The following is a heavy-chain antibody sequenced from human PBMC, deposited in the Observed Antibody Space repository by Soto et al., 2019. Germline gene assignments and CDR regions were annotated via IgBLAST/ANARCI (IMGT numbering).Heavy chain of an antibody. D-gene: IGHD2-8*01. J-gene: IGHJ4*02. Sequence: EVQLVESGGGLVQPGRSLRLSCAASGFTFDDYAMHWVRQAPGKGLEWVSGISWNSGSIGYADSVKGRFTISRDNAKNSLYLEMNSLRAEEPALYYCAKDRGLVLSFYFDYWGQGTLVTVSS. CDR3: AKDRGLVLSFYFDY. V-gene: IGHV3-9*01. CDR1: GFTFDDYA. CDR2: ISWNSGSI.